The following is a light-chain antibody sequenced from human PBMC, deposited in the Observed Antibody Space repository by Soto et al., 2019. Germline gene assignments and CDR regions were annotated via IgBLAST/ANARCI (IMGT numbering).Light chain of an antibody. CDR1: SSDVGGYNY. CDR3: SSYTSSSTPV. J-gene: IGLJ3*02. V-gene: IGLV2-14*01. CDR2: DVS. Sequence: QSALTQPASVSGSPGQSITISCTGTSSDVGGYNYVSWYQQHPGKAPKLMIYDVSNRPSGVSNRFSGSKSGNTAFLTISGFQAEDEADYYCSSYTSSSTPVFGGGTKLTVL.